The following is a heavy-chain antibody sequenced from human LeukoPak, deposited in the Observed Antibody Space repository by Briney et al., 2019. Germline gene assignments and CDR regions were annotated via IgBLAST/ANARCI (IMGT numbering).Heavy chain of an antibody. J-gene: IGHJ4*02. D-gene: IGHD1-26*01. Sequence: GASVKVSCKASGYTFTNYGISWVRQAPGQGLEWMGWISDYNGNTNYAQKLQGRVTMTTDTSTSTAYMELRSLRSDDTAVYYCARRLVGVTTYYFDYWGQGTLVTVSS. CDR2: ISDYNGNT. V-gene: IGHV1-18*01. CDR3: ARRLVGVTTYYFDY. CDR1: GYTFTNYG.